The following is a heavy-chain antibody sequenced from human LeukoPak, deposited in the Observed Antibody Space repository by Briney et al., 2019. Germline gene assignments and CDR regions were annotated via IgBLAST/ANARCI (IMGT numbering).Heavy chain of an antibody. Sequence: PGESLRLSCAASGFTFTTYSMNWVRQAPGKGLEWVSHMGIGTSTIGYADSVKGRFTISRDNAKNSVHLQMSNLRVDDSAVYYCVRDKDWGFDSWGQGTLVTVS. V-gene: IGHV3-48*01. J-gene: IGHJ4*02. CDR1: GFTFTTYS. D-gene: IGHD7-27*01. CDR3: VRDKDWGFDS. CDR2: MGIGTSTI.